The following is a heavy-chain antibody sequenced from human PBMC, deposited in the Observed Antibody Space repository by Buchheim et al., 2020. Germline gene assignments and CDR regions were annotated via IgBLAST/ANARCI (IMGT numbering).Heavy chain of an antibody. CDR2: IDPSASYT. D-gene: IGHD3-10*01. J-gene: IGHJ6*02. CDR3: ARHRGSGSYYRKNYYYYGMDV. CDR1: GYSFTSYW. V-gene: IGHV5-10-1*03. Sequence: EVQLVQSGAEVKKPGESLRISCKGSGYSFTSYWISWVRQMPGKGLEWMGRIDPSASYTNYSPSFKGHVTISADKSISTAYLQWSSLKASDTAMYYCARHRGSGSYYRKNYYYYGMDVWGQGTT.